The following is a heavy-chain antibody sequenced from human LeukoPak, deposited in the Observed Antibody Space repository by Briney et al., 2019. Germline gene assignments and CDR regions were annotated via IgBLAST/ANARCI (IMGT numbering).Heavy chain of an antibody. Sequence: GGSLRLSCAASGFTFSSYAMSWVRQIPGKGLEWVSGITWNSDTTDYADSVKGRFNIFRDNGKNYLYLQMNNLRAEDTAVYYCAKDLTPSDLRYFDWEKTKYYFDYWGQGTLVTVSS. CDR3: AKDLTPSDLRYFDWEKTKYYFDY. V-gene: IGHV3-20*04. CDR1: GFTFSSYA. J-gene: IGHJ4*02. D-gene: IGHD3-9*01. CDR2: ITWNSDTT.